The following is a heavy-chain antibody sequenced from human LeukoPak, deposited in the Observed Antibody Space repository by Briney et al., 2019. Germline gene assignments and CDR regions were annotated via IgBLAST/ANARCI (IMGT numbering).Heavy chain of an antibody. D-gene: IGHD3-9*01. CDR2: ITSGGDYI. CDR3: ARGHHDVLAASYKWTPDY. CDR1: GFTFNTFN. J-gene: IGHJ4*02. Sequence: GGSLRLSCAASGFTFNTFNRNWVRQAPGKGLEWVSSITSGGDYIYYADSVKGRFTTSRDNAKNSLSLQLNSLRVEDTAVYYCARGHHDVLAASYKWTPDYWGQGTLVTVSS. V-gene: IGHV3-21*01.